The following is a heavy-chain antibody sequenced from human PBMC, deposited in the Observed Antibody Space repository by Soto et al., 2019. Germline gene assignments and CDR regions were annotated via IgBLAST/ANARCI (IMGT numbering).Heavy chain of an antibody. J-gene: IGHJ4*02. D-gene: IGHD2-15*01. CDR2: INPSGGST. V-gene: IGHV1-46*03. Sequence: ASMKVSCKASGYTFTSYYMHWVRQAPGQGLEWMGIINPSGGSTSYAQKFQGRVTMTRDTSTSTVYMELSSLRSEDTAVYYCARDLEVVAATPISDYWGQGTLVTVS. CDR3: ARDLEVVAATPISDY. CDR1: GYTFTSYY.